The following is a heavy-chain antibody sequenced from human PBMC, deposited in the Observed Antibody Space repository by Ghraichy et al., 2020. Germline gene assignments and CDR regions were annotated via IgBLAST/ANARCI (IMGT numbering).Heavy chain of an antibody. CDR1: GYTFTDYY. CDR2: INPNSGGT. CDR3: ARSLAPVSSYSYYNMDV. J-gene: IGHJ6*03. V-gene: IGHV1-2*04. Sequence: ASVKVSCKASGYTFTDYYIHWVRQAPGQGLEWMGWINPNSGGTNYAQKFQGWVTMTRDTSISTAYMELSRLMSDDTAMYYCARSLAPVSSYSYYNMDVWGPGTTVTVSS. D-gene: IGHD2-2*01.